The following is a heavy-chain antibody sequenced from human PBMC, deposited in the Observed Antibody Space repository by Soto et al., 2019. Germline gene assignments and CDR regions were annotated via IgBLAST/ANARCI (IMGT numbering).Heavy chain of an antibody. D-gene: IGHD3-22*01. Sequence: SETLSLTCAVSGASVNSGSNYWSWIRQPPGKGLEWIGYIYYSGSVSYNPSLKSRVTMSADTSKNQFSLKLNSVTAADTAVYYCARMNYYDTSGYPFDYWGQGTLVTVPQ. J-gene: IGHJ4*02. CDR3: ARMNYYDTSGYPFDY. CDR1: GASVNSGSNY. CDR2: IYYSGSV. V-gene: IGHV4-61*01.